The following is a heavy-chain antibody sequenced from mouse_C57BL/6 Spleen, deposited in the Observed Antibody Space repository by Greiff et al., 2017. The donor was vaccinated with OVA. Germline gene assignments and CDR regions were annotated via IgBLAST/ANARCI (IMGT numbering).Heavy chain of an antibody. CDR3: ARKGYGSSYDYFDY. Sequence: QVQLQQSGAELVRPGTSVKVSCKASGYAFTNYLIEWVKQRPGQGLEWIGVINPGSGGTNYNEKFKGKATLTADKSSSTAYMQLSSLTSEDSAVYFCARKGYGSSYDYFDYWGQGTTLTVSS. CDR2: INPGSGGT. V-gene: IGHV1-54*01. D-gene: IGHD1-1*01. CDR1: GYAFTNYL. J-gene: IGHJ2*01.